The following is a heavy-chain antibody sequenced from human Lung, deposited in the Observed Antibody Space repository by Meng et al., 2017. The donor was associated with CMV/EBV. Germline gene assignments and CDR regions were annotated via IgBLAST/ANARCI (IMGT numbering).Heavy chain of an antibody. Sequence: SCAASGFTFSSYAMHWVRQAPGKGLEWVTDISYNGGNKYYADSVKGRFTVSRDNSKNTLYLQMNSLGAEDTAVYYCARGGGLSEPGAFRGSFDYXGQGXLVTVSS. CDR2: ISYNGGNK. D-gene: IGHD1-14*01. J-gene: IGHJ4*02. CDR3: ARGGGLSEPGAFRGSFDY. CDR1: GFTFSSYA. V-gene: IGHV3-30-3*01.